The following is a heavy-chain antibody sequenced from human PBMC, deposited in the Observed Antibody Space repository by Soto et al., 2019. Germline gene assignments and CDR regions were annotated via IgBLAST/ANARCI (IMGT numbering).Heavy chain of an antibody. J-gene: IGHJ6*02. CDR3: ARGPVVTAINYYYYGMDV. Sequence: PGESLKISCKGSGYSFTSYWIGWVRQMPGKGLEWMGIIYPGDSDTRYSPSFQGQVTISADKSISTAYLQWSSLKASDTDMYYCARGPVVTAINYYYYGMDVWGQGTTVTVSS. V-gene: IGHV5-51*01. CDR2: IYPGDSDT. D-gene: IGHD2-21*02. CDR1: GYSFTSYW.